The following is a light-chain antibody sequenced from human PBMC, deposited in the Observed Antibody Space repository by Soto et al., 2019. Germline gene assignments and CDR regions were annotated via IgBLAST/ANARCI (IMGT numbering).Light chain of an antibody. CDR1: QSVSSSY. CDR2: GAS. CDR3: QQYGSSPLWT. J-gene: IGKJ1*01. Sequence: EIVLTQSPGTLSLSPGERATLSCRASQSVSSSYLAWYQQNPGQAPRLLIYGASSRATGIPGRFSGSGSGTDFTLTISRLEPEDFAVYYCQQYGSSPLWTFGQGTKVEI. V-gene: IGKV3-20*01.